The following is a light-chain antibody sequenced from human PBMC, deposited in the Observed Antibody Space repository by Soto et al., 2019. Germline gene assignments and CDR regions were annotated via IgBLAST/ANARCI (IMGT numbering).Light chain of an antibody. J-gene: IGLJ3*02. CDR3: LMYYGGAWV. CDR2: SAK. Sequence: QTVVTQEPSLTVSPGGSVTLTCASSTGAVTSGYYPSWFQQKPGQAPRALIHSAKNTHSWTPARFSGSLLGGKAALTLSGAQPEDEAEYYCLMYYGGAWVFGGGTLVTV. CDR1: TGAVTSGYY. V-gene: IGLV7-43*01.